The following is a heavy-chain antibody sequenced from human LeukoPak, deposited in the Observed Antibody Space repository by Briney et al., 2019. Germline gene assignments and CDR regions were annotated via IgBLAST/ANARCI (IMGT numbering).Heavy chain of an antibody. Sequence: ASVKVSCKASGYTFTSYDINWVRQATGQGLEWMGWMNPNSGNTGYAQKFQGRVTMTRNTSISTAYMELSSLRSEDTAVYYCAKEVQEGSYYDSSGAFDIWGQGTMVTVSS. J-gene: IGHJ3*02. CDR2: MNPNSGNT. D-gene: IGHD3-22*01. V-gene: IGHV1-8*01. CDR1: GYTFTSYD. CDR3: AKEVQEGSYYDSSGAFDI.